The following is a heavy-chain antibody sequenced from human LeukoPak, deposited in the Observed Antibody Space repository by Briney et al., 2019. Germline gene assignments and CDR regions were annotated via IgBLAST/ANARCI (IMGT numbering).Heavy chain of an antibody. CDR2: IKIDGSEK. Sequence: AGGSLRLSCAVSGFTFSKHWMSWVRQAPGKGLEWVANIKIDGSEKYYVDSVKGRFTISRDNAKNSLYLQMNSLRAEDTAVYYCARESEGVVVTLSYYYYYYMDVWGKGTTVTVSS. D-gene: IGHD3-22*01. CDR1: GFTFSKHW. J-gene: IGHJ6*03. V-gene: IGHV3-7*01. CDR3: ARESEGVVVTLSYYYYYYMDV.